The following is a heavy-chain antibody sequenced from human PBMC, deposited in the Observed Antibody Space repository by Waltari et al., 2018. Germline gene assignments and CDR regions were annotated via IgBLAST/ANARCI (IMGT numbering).Heavy chain of an antibody. CDR3: ATANILGIGTFDY. D-gene: IGHD1-1*01. V-gene: IGHV1-2*06. CDR2: INPKIWDA. Sequence: QVKLVQSGAEVKKPGASVRVSCKASGYTFTKYYIHWVRQAQGQGLEWMGRINPKIWDANDTQPLQGRVIMTRDTSINTAYLEVTGLTSDDTAIFYCATANILGIGTFDYWGQGTLVSVSS. CDR1: GYTFTKYY. J-gene: IGHJ4*02.